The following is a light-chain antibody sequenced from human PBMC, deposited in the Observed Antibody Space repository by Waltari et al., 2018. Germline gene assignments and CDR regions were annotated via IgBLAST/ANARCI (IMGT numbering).Light chain of an antibody. CDR1: QGVGKY. J-gene: IGKJ4*02. CDR2: HTS. Sequence: EIVLTQSPGTLSLSPGERATLSCRASQGVGKYLAWYQQRPGQAPRLLLYHTSIRATGIPDRFSGSGYGTDFSLTISRLEPEDFAVYFCQKYDFLPATFGDRTTVEIK. CDR3: QKYDFLPAT. V-gene: IGKV3-20*01.